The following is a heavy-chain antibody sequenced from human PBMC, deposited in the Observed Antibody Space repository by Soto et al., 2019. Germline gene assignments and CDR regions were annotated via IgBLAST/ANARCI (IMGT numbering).Heavy chain of an antibody. V-gene: IGHV3-23*01. D-gene: IGHD6-19*01. CDR3: AKSGYNSDWAFDY. J-gene: IGHJ4*02. CDR2: ISSSGGST. CDR1: GFTFSSYA. Sequence: PGGSLRLSCAASGFTFSSYAMSWVRQTTGKGLEWVSVISSSGGSTYYTDSVKGRFTISRDNSRNTLYLQMNSLRADDTAVYYCAKSGYNSDWAFDYWGQGTLVTVSS.